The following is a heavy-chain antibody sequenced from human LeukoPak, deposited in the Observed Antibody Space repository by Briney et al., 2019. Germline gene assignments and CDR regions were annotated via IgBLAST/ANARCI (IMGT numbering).Heavy chain of an antibody. Sequence: SETLSLTCAVYGGSFSGYYWSWIRQPPGKGLEWIGEINYSGGTNYNPSLKSRVTISVDTSKNQFSLKLSSVTAADTAVYYCASGTAASAGPNWFDPWGQGTLVTVSS. CDR2: INYSGGT. CDR3: ASGTAASAGPNWFDP. D-gene: IGHD6-13*01. CDR1: GGSFSGYY. J-gene: IGHJ5*02. V-gene: IGHV4-34*01.